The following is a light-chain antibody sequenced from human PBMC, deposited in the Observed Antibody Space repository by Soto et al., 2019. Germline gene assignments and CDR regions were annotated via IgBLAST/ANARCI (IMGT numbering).Light chain of an antibody. V-gene: IGLV2-14*01. J-gene: IGLJ3*02. CDR1: SNDVGGFDF. CDR2: EVS. Sequence: QSALTQPASVSGSPGQSITISCTGTSNDVGGFDFVSWYQQHPGKAPKVIIYEVSNRPSGVSDRFSGSKSGNTASLTISGLQADDEADYYCNSYTSTSARVFGGGTQLTVL. CDR3: NSYTSTSARV.